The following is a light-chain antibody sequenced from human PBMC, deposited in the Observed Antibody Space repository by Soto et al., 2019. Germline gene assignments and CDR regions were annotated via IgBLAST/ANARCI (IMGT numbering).Light chain of an antibody. CDR3: QQRSNWPLT. CDR1: QSVSSY. CDR2: DAS. J-gene: IGKJ5*01. Sequence: IVFTQSPSTLSLSTAERAPLSCSASQSVSSYLAWYQQKPGQAPRLLIYDASNRATGIPARFSGSGSGTDFTLTISSLEPEDFAVYYCQQRSNWPLTFGQGTLLEV. V-gene: IGKV3-11*01.